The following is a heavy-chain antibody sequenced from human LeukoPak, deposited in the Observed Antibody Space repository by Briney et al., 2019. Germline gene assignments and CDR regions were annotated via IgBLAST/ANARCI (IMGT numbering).Heavy chain of an antibody. CDR3: ARAQDSSSWYLDS. CDR1: GFSISTYG. D-gene: IGHD6-13*01. Sequence: GGSLRLSCAASGFSISTYGMHWVRQAPGKGLEWVAVWWYDGVNTYYADSVKGRFTISRDNSKNTLYLQMNSLRAEDAAVYYCARAQDSSSWYLDSWGQGTLVTVSS. V-gene: IGHV3-33*01. J-gene: IGHJ4*02. CDR2: WWYDGVNT.